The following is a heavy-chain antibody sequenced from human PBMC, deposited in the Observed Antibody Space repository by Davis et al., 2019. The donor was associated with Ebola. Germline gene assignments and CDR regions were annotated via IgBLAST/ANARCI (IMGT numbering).Heavy chain of an antibody. D-gene: IGHD4-17*01. CDR3: ARLGRATATVTTLGFDY. CDR2: INPNSGGT. Sequence: ASVKVSCKASGYTFTSYAMHWVRQAPGQGLEWMGRINPNSGGTNYAQKFQGRVTMTRDTSISTAYMELSRLRSDDTAVYYCARLGRATATVTTLGFDYWGQGTLVTVSS. CDR1: GYTFTSYA. V-gene: IGHV1-2*06. J-gene: IGHJ4*02.